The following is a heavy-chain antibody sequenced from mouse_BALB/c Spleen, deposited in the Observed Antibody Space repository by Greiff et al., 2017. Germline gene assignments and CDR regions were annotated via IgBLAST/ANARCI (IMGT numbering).Heavy chain of an antibody. J-gene: IGHJ3*01. V-gene: IGHV3-2*02. Sequence: EVQLVESGPGLVKPSQSLSLTCTVTGYSITSDYAWNWIRQFPGNKLAWMGYISYSGSTSYNPSLKSRISITRDTSKNQFFLQLNSVTTEDTATYDCARGALYYDYDEAWFAYWGQGTLVTVSA. D-gene: IGHD2-4*01. CDR1: GYSITSDYA. CDR3: ARGALYYDYDEAWFAY. CDR2: ISYSGST.